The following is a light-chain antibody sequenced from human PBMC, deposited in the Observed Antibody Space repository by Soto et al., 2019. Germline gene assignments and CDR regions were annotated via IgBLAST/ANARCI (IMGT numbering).Light chain of an antibody. J-gene: IGKJ1*01. Sequence: IVLIQSPATLSVSPGERATLSCRASQNISNYLIWYQQKPGQAPRLLIYDASSRATGYPDRFSGSGSGTDFTLTISRLEPEDFAVYYCQHYDISSWTFGQGTKVDNK. CDR2: DAS. CDR1: QNISNY. CDR3: QHYDISSWT. V-gene: IGKV3-20*01.